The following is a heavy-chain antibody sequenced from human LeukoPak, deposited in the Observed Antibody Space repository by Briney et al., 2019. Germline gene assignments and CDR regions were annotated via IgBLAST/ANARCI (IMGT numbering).Heavy chain of an antibody. CDR2: IYYGGST. D-gene: IGHD3-10*01. J-gene: IGHJ3*02. V-gene: IGHV4-39*07. CDR3: ARSDGYGLVGI. CDR1: GASITSSTYY. Sequence: SATPSLTCTVSGASITSSTYYWGWIRQPPGKGLEWIGSIYYGGSTYYNPSLKSRVTISEDTSKNQFSLRLSSETAADTAVYYCARSDGYGLVGIWGQGTMVTVSS.